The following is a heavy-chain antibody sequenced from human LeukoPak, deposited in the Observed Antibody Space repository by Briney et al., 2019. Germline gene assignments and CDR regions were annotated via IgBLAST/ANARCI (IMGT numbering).Heavy chain of an antibody. J-gene: IGHJ4*02. Sequence: GGSLRLSCAASGFTFSRYWMSWVRQAPGKGLEWVANIKQDGSEKYYVDSVKGRFTISRDNAKNSLYLQMNSLRAEDTAVYYCARFHYYEGSGYYYAYYFDYWGQGTLVTVSS. D-gene: IGHD3-22*01. CDR3: ARFHYYEGSGYYYAYYFDY. CDR1: GFTFSRYW. CDR2: IKQDGSEK. V-gene: IGHV3-7*01.